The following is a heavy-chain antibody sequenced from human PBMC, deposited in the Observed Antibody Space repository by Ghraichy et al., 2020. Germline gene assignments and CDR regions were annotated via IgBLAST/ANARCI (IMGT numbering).Heavy chain of an antibody. D-gene: IGHD3-22*01. Sequence: SETLSLTCTVSGASINSGGYYWSWIRQHPGKGLEWIGFIYYSGSTDYNPSLKSRVTISVDTSKNQFSLKLSSVTAEDTAVYYCARERTSYYYDSSCYTEGAFDIWGQGTMVTVSS. V-gene: IGHV4-31*03. CDR1: GASINSGGYY. CDR2: IYYSGST. J-gene: IGHJ3*02. CDR3: ARERTSYYYDSSCYTEGAFDI.